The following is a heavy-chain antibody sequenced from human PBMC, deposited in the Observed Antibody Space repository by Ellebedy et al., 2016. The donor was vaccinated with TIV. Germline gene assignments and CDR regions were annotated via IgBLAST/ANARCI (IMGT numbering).Heavy chain of an antibody. Sequence: MPSETLSLTCTVSDGSISNFHWSWIRQPPGKGLEWLGYFYFSGITNYNPSLRSRVTMSVDTSKNQFSLNLTSVTAADTAMYYCARGSGWYDPFDLWGQGTLVTVSS. V-gene: IGHV4-59*12. CDR3: ARGSGWYDPFDL. CDR2: FYFSGIT. CDR1: DGSISNFH. D-gene: IGHD6-19*01. J-gene: IGHJ4*02.